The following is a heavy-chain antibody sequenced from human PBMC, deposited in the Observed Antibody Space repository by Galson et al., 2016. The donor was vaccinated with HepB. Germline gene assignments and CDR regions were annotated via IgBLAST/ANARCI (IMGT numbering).Heavy chain of an antibody. Sequence: SLRLSCAASGFTFSSHWMTWARQAPGKGPEWVASIKEDGSDKPYEDSVRGRFTISRDNAKNSLYLQMNSLRVEDTAVYYCARRLNMIRAVGWGYGMDVWGQGTTVTVSS. CDR2: IKEDGSDK. V-gene: IGHV3-7*01. D-gene: IGHD3-10*01. J-gene: IGHJ6*02. CDR3: ARRLNMIRAVGWGYGMDV. CDR1: GFTFSSHW.